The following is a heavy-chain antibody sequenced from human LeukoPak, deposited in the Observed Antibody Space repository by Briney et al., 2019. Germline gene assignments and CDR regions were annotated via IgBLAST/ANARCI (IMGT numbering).Heavy chain of an antibody. J-gene: IGHJ4*02. CDR1: GGSISTYY. CDR3: ARHGTISSESYFDY. D-gene: IGHD1-14*01. Sequence: SETLSLTCTVSGGSISTYYWSWIRQPPGKGLEWLGYIHNSGRTNYNPSLKSRVTGFVDTSKNQVSLRLSSVTAADTAVYCCARHGTISSESYFDYWGQGALVTVSS. CDR2: IHNSGRT. V-gene: IGHV4-59*08.